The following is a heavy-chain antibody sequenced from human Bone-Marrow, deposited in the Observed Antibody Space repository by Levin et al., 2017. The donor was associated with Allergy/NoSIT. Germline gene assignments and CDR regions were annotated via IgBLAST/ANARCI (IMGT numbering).Heavy chain of an antibody. CDR3: AKWRVAVAGPYYFDY. D-gene: IGHD6-19*01. Sequence: GGSLRLSCAASGFTFSSYAMHWVRQAPGKGLEWVAVISYDGSNKYYADSVKGRFTISRDNSKNTLYLQMNSLRAEDTAVYYCAKWRVAVAGPYYFDYWGQGTLVTVSS. CDR2: ISYDGSNK. V-gene: IGHV3-30*04. J-gene: IGHJ4*02. CDR1: GFTFSSYA.